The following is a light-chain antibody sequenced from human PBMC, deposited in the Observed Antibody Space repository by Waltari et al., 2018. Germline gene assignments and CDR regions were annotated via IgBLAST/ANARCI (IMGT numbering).Light chain of an antibody. Sequence: EIVLTQSPGTLSWSPGERATLTGRASQSVSRTLAWYQQKPGQAPRLLIYDASTRATGIPDRFSGSGSGTDFSLTISRLEPEDFAVYYCQKYGTLPATFGQGTKVEVK. CDR2: DAS. CDR1: QSVSRT. CDR3: QKYGTLPAT. V-gene: IGKV3-20*01. J-gene: IGKJ1*01.